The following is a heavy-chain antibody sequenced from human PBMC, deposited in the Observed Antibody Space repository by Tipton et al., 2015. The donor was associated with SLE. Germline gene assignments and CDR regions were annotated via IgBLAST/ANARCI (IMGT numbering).Heavy chain of an antibody. V-gene: IGHV3-30*18. CDR2: ISYDGSNK. CDR1: GFTVSSNY. D-gene: IGHD2-15*01. Sequence: SLRLSCAASGFTVSSNYMSWVRQAPGKGLEWVAVISYDGSNKYYADSVKGRFTISRDNSKNTLYLQMNSLRAEDTAVYYCAKELPGYCSGGSCPPDYWGQGTLVTVSS. CDR3: AKELPGYCSGGSCPPDY. J-gene: IGHJ4*02.